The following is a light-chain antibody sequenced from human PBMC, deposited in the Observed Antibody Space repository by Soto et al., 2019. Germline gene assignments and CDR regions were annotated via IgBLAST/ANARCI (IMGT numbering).Light chain of an antibody. CDR2: PAS. Sequence: DIEMSQYPCSLPRSHEDRVTXTCRTSQRINSYLNWYQQKPGKAHKLLMYPASIWQSGVPSRFSGSGSGTDFTLTISSLQPEDFATYYCQQSYTRPLTFAQRTKVDIK. V-gene: IGKV1-39*01. CDR3: QQSYTRPLT. J-gene: IGKJ1*01. CDR1: QRINSY.